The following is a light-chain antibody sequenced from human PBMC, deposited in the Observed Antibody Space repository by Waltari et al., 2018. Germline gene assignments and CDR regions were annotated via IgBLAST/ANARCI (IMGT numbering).Light chain of an antibody. CDR2: DKN. CDR1: SLRNYY. Sequence: SSELTQDPAVSVALGQTVTITCQGDSLRNYYASWYRLKPGQAPILVIFDKNNRPSGIPDRLSGSFSGNTASLTITGARAEDEADYYCFSRDSSGYRWVFGGGTKLTVL. V-gene: IGLV3-19*01. CDR3: FSRDSSGYRWV. J-gene: IGLJ3*02.